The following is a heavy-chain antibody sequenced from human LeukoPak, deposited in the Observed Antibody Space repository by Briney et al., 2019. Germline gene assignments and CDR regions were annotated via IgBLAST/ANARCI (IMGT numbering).Heavy chain of an antibody. CDR3: ARDKLKSSSSEWGWFDP. CDR1: GFTFSSYA. Sequence: GGSLRLSCAASGFTFSSYAMHWVRQAPGKGLEWVAVISYDGSNKYYADSVKGRFTISRDNSKNTLYLQMNSLRAEDTAVYYCARDKLKSSSSEWGWFDPWGQGTLVTVSS. CDR2: ISYDGSNK. D-gene: IGHD6-6*01. J-gene: IGHJ5*02. V-gene: IGHV3-30*04.